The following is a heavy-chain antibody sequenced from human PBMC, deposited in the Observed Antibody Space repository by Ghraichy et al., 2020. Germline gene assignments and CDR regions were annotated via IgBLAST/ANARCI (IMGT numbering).Heavy chain of an antibody. J-gene: IGHJ6*02. D-gene: IGHD1-14*01. Sequence: ASVKVPCKASGYTFTDYDINWVRQAPGQGLEWMGWMNPNSGNTGYAQKFQGRVTMTRETSISTAYMELSSLRSEDTAVYYCARDPLTYTGHYYGMDVWGQGTAITVSS. CDR1: GYTFTDYD. CDR2: MNPNSGNT. CDR3: ARDPLTYTGHYYGMDV. V-gene: IGHV1-8*01.